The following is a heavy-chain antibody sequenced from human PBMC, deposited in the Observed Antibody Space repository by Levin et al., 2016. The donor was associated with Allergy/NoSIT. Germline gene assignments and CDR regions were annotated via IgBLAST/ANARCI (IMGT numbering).Heavy chain of an antibody. CDR3: ARSIGAARPNPYGMDV. D-gene: IGHD6-6*01. V-gene: IGHV3-30-3*01. CDR2: ISYDGSYT. J-gene: IGHJ6*02. Sequence: VRQAPGKGLEWVAVISYDGSYTYYGDSVKGRFTISRDNSKNTLYLQMNSLRAEDTAVYYCARSIGAARPNPYGMDVWGQGTTVTVSS.